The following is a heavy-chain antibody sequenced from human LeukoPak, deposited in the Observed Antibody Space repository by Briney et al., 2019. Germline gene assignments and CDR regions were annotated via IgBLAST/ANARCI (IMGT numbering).Heavy chain of an antibody. J-gene: IGHJ4*02. V-gene: IGHV3-64*01. CDR1: GFTFSSYA. Sequence: GGSLRLSCAASGFTFSSYAMHWVRQAPGKGLEYVSAISSNGGSTYYANSVKGRFTISRDNSKNTLYLQMGSLRAEDMAVYYCARPLYSSGWYEAAYWGQGTLVTVSS. CDR3: ARPLYSSGWYEAAY. D-gene: IGHD6-19*01. CDR2: ISSNGGST.